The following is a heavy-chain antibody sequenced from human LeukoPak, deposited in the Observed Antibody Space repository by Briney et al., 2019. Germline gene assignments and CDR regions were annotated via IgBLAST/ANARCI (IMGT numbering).Heavy chain of an antibody. CDR1: GFTFSNYG. CDR3: AKDRTRVDYHFDY. Sequence: PGGSLRLSCAASGFTFSNYGMHWVRQAPGKGLEWVAVISYDGSNKYYADSVKGRFTMSRDNSKNTLYLQMNSLRAEDTAVYYCAKDRTRVDYHFDYWGQGTLVTVSS. V-gene: IGHV3-30*18. D-gene: IGHD3-10*01. CDR2: ISYDGSNK. J-gene: IGHJ4*02.